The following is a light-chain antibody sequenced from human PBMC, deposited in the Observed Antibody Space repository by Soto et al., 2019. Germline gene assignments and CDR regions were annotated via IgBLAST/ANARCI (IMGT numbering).Light chain of an antibody. CDR1: EGVGTW. CDR3: KQANTFPPT. V-gene: IGKV1-12*01. Sequence: DIQMTQSPSSLSASVGDRVTITCRASEGVGTWIAWYQQKPGKAPKFLMYAASTLQTGVPSRFSGSGSGKHFNLTSKSLKTDDFATYVCKQANTFPPTCGQGTRIVIK. J-gene: IGKJ5*01. CDR2: AAS.